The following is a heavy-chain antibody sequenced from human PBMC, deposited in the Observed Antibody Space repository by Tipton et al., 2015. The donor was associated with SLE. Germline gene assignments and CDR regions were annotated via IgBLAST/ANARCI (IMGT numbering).Heavy chain of an antibody. V-gene: IGHV4-30-4*08. Sequence: LVKPTQTLSLTCTVSGGSISSSDYYWHWIRQTPGKGLEWIGYIYYSGSTYNNPSLRSRVSISLDTSKNQFSLKLASVTSADTAVYYCAREFVVVVPAAAPIPYGLDVWGQGTTVTVSS. D-gene: IGHD2-2*01. J-gene: IGHJ6*02. CDR1: GGSISSSDYY. CDR3: AREFVVVVPAAAPIPYGLDV. CDR2: IYYSGST.